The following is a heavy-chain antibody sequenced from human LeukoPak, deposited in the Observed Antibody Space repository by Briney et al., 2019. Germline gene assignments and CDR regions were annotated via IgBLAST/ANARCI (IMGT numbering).Heavy chain of an antibody. CDR1: GGTFSSYA. Sequence: SVTVSCKASGGTFSSYAISWVRQAPGQGLEWMGRIIPILGIANYAQKFQGRVTITADKSTSTAYMELSSLRSEDTAVYYCARATVVAKDDAFDIWGQGTMVTVSS. V-gene: IGHV1-69*04. D-gene: IGHD4-23*01. CDR2: IIPILGIA. CDR3: ARATVVAKDDAFDI. J-gene: IGHJ3*02.